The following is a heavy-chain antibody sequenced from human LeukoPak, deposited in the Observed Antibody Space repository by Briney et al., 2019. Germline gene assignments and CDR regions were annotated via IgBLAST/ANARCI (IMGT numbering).Heavy chain of an antibody. CDR1: GYSFTSYW. V-gene: IGHV5-51*01. J-gene: IGHJ4*02. CDR2: IYPGDSDT. D-gene: IGHD3-9*01. Sequence: HGESLKISCKGSGYSFTSYWIGWVRQMPGKGLEWMGIIYPGDSDTRYSPSFQGQVTISADKSISTDYLQWSSLKASDTAMYYCARGVGHDILTGYSYYFDYWGQGTLVTVSS. CDR3: ARGVGHDILTGYSYYFDY.